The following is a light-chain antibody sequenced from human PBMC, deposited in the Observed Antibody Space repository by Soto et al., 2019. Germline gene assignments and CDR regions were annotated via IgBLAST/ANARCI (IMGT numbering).Light chain of an antibody. J-gene: IGKJ1*01. CDR3: QHRSNWPPWT. CDR1: QSVGSY. V-gene: IGKV3-11*01. Sequence: IVPTQSTNTLCLSQGERYTLCFCPSQSVGSYLSWYQQKPGQAPRLLIYDAANSATGIPARFSGSGSGTDFTLTISSLEHEDVAVYYCQHRSNWPPWTFGQGTKVDIK. CDR2: DAA.